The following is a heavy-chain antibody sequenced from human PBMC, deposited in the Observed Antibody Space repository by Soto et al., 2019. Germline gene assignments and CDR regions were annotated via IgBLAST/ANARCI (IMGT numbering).Heavy chain of an antibody. Sequence: PAETLTLTCGVSGYSISSGYYWGWIRPPPGKGLEWIGSVYHIGTTYYNPSLKSRVTISLDTSKNQFSLRLTSVTAADTAMYFCTRSLSASSWYGGTWGKGTLVNVSS. V-gene: IGHV4-38-2*01. J-gene: IGHJ5*02. D-gene: IGHD6-13*01. CDR1: GYSISSGYY. CDR2: VYHIGTT. CDR3: TRSLSASSWYGGT.